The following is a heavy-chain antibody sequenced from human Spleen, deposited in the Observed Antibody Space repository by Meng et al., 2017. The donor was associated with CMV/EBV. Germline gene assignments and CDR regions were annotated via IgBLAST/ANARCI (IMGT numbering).Heavy chain of an antibody. CDR3: ARLRRGIAVVGTGPFDY. V-gene: IGHV3-7*01. CDR2: IGQDGIEK. Sequence: LSLTCAASGFTFSTYWMSWVRQSPKGLEWVANIGQDGIEKYYVDSVKGRFTISRDNAKNSLYLQMNSLRAEDTAVYYCARLRRGIAVVGTGPFDYWGQGTLVTVSS. CDR1: GFTFSTYW. J-gene: IGHJ4*02. D-gene: IGHD6-19*01.